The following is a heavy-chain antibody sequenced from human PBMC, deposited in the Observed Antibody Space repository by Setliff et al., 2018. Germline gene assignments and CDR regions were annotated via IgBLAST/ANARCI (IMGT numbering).Heavy chain of an antibody. CDR1: GYTFINFG. CDR3: ARDGAYCSGGSCYSLDY. Sequence: GASVKVSCKASGYTFINFGISWVRQAPGQGLEWMGAIIPIFGTPNYAQKFQDRVTITAGVSTSTAYMELSSLRSDDTAVYYCARDGAYCSGGSCYSLDYWGQGTPVTVSS. D-gene: IGHD2-15*01. J-gene: IGHJ4*02. V-gene: IGHV1-69*13. CDR2: IIPIFGTP.